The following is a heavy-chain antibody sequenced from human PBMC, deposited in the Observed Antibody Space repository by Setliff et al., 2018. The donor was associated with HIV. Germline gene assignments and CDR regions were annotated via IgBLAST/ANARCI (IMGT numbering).Heavy chain of an antibody. CDR3: ARDRYFDGGWFDP. D-gene: IGHD3-9*01. CDR2: IYYSGTT. Sequence: SETLSLTCTVSGGSMSRYYWSWIRQPPGKGLEWIGYIYYSGTTNYSPSLKSRVTISVDTSKNQFSLKLGSVTAADTAVYYCARDRYFDGGWFDPWGQGTLVTVSS. CDR1: GGSMSRYY. J-gene: IGHJ5*02. V-gene: IGHV4-59*01.